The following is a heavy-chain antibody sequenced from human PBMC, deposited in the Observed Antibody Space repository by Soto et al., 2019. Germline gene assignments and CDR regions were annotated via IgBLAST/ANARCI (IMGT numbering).Heavy chain of an antibody. Sequence: PSETLSLTCVVSGGSISSENYSWSWIRQPPGKGLEWIGYISRSGSSYSIPSLKSRVTILIETSKKQFSLTLTSLTAADTAVYYCAGQVAGYEPQWFDPWGQGILVTVSS. CDR2: ISRSGSS. CDR3: AGQVAGYEPQWFDP. V-gene: IGHV4-30-2*01. CDR1: GGSISSENYS. D-gene: IGHD6-19*01. J-gene: IGHJ5*02.